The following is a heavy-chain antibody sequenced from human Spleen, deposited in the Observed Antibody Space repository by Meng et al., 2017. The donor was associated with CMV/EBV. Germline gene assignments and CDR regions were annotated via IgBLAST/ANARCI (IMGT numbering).Heavy chain of an antibody. CDR2: IKSKTDGGTT. Sequence: ASGFTCSNAVMNWVRKAPGKVLEWVGRIKSKTDGGTTDYAAPVKGRFTISRDDSKNTLYLQMNSLKTEDTAVYYCSGAYSSSSGLGYWGQGTLVTVSS. D-gene: IGHD6-6*01. CDR3: SGAYSSSSGLGY. CDR1: GFTCSNAV. V-gene: IGHV3-15*07. J-gene: IGHJ4*02.